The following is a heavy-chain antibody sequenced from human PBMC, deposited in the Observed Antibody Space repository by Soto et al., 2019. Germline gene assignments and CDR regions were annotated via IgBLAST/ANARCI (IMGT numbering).Heavy chain of an antibody. CDR2: INPNSGGT. Sequence: ASVKVSCKASGYTFTGYYMHWVRQAPGQGLEWMGWINPNSGGTNYAQKFQGWVTMTRDTSISTAYMELSRLRSDDTAVYYCARGEYDFWSGYHDYWGQGTLVTVSS. CDR3: ARGEYDFWSGYHDY. D-gene: IGHD3-3*01. CDR1: GYTFTGYY. J-gene: IGHJ4*02. V-gene: IGHV1-2*04.